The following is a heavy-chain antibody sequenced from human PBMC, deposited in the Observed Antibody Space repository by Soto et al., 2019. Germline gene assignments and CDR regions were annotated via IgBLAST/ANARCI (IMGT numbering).Heavy chain of an antibody. CDR1: GFTFSSYG. Sequence: QVQLVESGGGVVQPGRSLRLSCAASGFTFSSYGMHWVRQAPGKGLEWVAVISYDGSNKYYADSVKGRFTISRDNSKNTLSLQMNSLRAEDTAVYDCAKDRRAVVVTAPFDYWGQGTLVTVSS. J-gene: IGHJ4*02. CDR2: ISYDGSNK. D-gene: IGHD2-21*02. V-gene: IGHV3-30*18. CDR3: AKDRRAVVVTAPFDY.